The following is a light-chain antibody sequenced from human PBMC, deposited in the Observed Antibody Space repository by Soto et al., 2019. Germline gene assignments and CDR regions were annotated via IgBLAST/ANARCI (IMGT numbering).Light chain of an antibody. J-gene: IGKJ1*01. CDR2: GAS. V-gene: IGKV1-27*01. CDR3: HSYNSTPRT. CDR1: QGISDY. Sequence: DIQMAQSPSSLSASIGDRVTITCRASQGISDYLAWYQQRPGNAPNLLLYGASILQSGVPSRFSGSGSGTHFSLTISSLQREDVATYYGHSYNSTPRTFSQGTTVDSK.